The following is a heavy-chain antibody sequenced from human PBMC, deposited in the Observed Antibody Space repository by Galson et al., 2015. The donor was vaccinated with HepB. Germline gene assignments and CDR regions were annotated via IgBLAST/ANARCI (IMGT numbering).Heavy chain of an antibody. CDR2: MSGRGDI. V-gene: IGHV3-23*01. Sequence: SLRLSCAASGFTFSSYAMNWVRQAPGEGLEWVSAMSGRGDIYYADSVKGRLTISRDNSKNTLFLQMNRLRAEDTAMYYCARVTYYDIWSGSRYYFDHWGQGTLVTVSS. D-gene: IGHD3-3*01. CDR3: ARVTYYDIWSGSRYYFDH. CDR1: GFTFSSYA. J-gene: IGHJ4*02.